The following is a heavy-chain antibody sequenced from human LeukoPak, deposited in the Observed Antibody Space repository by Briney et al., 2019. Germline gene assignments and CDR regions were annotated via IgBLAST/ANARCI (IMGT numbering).Heavy chain of an antibody. Sequence: VGSLRLSSAASGFTFSSYWMSWVPQAPGKGLEWVANINQDGSEKYYVDSVKGRFTISRDNAKNSLYLQMNSLRAEDTAVYYCASQNGGIDYWGQGTLVTVSS. J-gene: IGHJ4*02. CDR2: INQDGSEK. CDR1: GFTFSSYW. D-gene: IGHD2-8*01. V-gene: IGHV3-7*03. CDR3: ASQNGGIDY.